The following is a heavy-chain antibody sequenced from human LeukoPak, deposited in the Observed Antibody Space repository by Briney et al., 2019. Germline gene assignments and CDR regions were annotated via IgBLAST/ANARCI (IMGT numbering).Heavy chain of an antibody. CDR3: ARALTGDALSVIY. J-gene: IGHJ4*02. V-gene: IGHV3-23*01. CDR2: ISGSGGST. D-gene: IGHD7-27*01. CDR1: GFTFSSYA. Sequence: GSLRLSCAASGFTFSSYAMSWVRQAPGKGLEWVSVISGSGGSTYYADSVKGRFTISRDNSKNTLDLQMNSLRAEDTAVYYCARALTGDALSVIYWGQGTLVTVSS.